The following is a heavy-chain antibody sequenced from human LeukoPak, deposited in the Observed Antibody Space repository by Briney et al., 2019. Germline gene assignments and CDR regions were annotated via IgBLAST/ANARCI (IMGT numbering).Heavy chain of an antibody. V-gene: IGHV3-21*04. CDR2: ISSSSSSI. CDR1: GFTFSSYT. CDR3: ASGYSYGSNY. D-gene: IGHD5-18*01. Sequence: GGSLRLSCAASGFTFSSYTMNWVRQAPGRGLEWVSSISSSSSSIYYADSVKGRFTISRDNAKNSLYLQMNSLRAEDTAVYYCASGYSYGSNYWGQGTLVTVSS. J-gene: IGHJ4*02.